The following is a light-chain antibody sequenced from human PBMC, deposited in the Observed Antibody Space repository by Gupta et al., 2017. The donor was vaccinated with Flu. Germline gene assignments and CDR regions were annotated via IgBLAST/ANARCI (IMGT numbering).Light chain of an antibody. CDR1: QSLVYSDISTI. J-gene: IGKJ1*01. CDR2: LVS. Sequence: TLWPPSSISCMSIQSLVYSDISTILHWFQQRPGQSPRLLIYLVSHLESGVPYKFSGSGSGADFTLKISRVQAEDVGVYFCMQGAHLPLAFGQGTKVEIK. V-gene: IGKV2-30*01. CDR3: MQGAHLPLA.